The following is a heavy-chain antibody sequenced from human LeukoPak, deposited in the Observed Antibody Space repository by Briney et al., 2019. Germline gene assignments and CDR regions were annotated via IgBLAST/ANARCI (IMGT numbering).Heavy chain of an antibody. J-gene: IGHJ6*03. CDR3: AKSLYVDTAMVLGWGDYYYRDV. Sequence: GASVKVSCKASGYTFTSYYMHWVRQAPGQGLEWMGIINPSGGSTSYAQKFQGRVTMTRDTSTSTVYMELSSLRSEDTAVYYCAKSLYVDTAMVLGWGDYYYRDVWGKGTTVTVSS. V-gene: IGHV1-46*03. D-gene: IGHD5-18*01. CDR1: GYTFTSYY. CDR2: INPSGGST.